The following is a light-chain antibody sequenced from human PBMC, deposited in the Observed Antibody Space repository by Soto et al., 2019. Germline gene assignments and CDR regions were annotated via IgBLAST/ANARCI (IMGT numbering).Light chain of an antibody. Sequence: QSVLTQPASVSGSPGQSITISCTGTSSDVGSYNLVSWYQQHPGKAPKLMIYEGSKRPSGVSNRFSGSKSGNTASLTISGHQAEDEADYYCCSYAGSSTFVFGTGTRSPS. CDR1: SSDVGSYNL. CDR3: CSYAGSSTFV. J-gene: IGLJ1*01. V-gene: IGLV2-23*01. CDR2: EGS.